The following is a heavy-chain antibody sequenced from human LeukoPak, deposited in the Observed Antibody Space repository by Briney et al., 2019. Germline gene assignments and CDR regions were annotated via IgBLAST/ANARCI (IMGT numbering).Heavy chain of an antibody. J-gene: IGHJ4*02. CDR3: AKAGAYGDYLTALFDY. CDR1: GFIFNNYA. CDR2: ISWNSGSI. V-gene: IGHV3-9*01. Sequence: GGSLRLSCAGSGFIFNNYAMHWVRQPPGKGLEWVSGISWNSGSIDYADSVKGRFTISRDNAKNSLYLQMNSLRAEDTALYYCAKAGAYGDYLTALFDYWGQGTLVTVSS. D-gene: IGHD4-17*01.